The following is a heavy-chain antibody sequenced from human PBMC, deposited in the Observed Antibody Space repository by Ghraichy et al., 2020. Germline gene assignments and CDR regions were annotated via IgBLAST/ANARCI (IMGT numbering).Heavy chain of an antibody. D-gene: IGHD4-23*01. CDR2: ITISSRTT. CDR3: ARGSKVVRFYYYDGMDV. Sequence: GESLNISCVGSGFTFSGYSMNWVRQSPGKGLEWVSYITISSRTTFYADSVKGRFTISRDNAQNSLYLQMNSLRDEDTAEYYCARGSKVVRFYYYDGMDVWGQGTTVTVAS. J-gene: IGHJ6*02. CDR1: GFTFSGYS. V-gene: IGHV3-48*02.